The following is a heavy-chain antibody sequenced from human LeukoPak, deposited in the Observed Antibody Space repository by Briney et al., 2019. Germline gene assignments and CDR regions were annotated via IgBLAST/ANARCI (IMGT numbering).Heavy chain of an antibody. D-gene: IGHD3-9*01. J-gene: IGHJ4*02. V-gene: IGHV4-34*01. CDR1: GGSFSAYY. CDR3: ASSRNYDILTGYWIYYFDY. CDR2: INHSGGT. Sequence: SETLSLTCAVYGGSFSAYYWAWIRQPPGKGLEWIGEINHSGGTNYNPSLKSRVTISVGTSKNQFSLKLSSVTAADTAVYYCASSRNYDILTGYWIYYFDYWGQGPLVTVSS.